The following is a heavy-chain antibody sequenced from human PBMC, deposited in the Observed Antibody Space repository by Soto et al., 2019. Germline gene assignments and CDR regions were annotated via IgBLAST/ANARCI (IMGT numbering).Heavy chain of an antibody. V-gene: IGHV4-30-2*01. D-gene: IGHD4-17*01. J-gene: IGHJ4*02. Sequence: SETLSLTCAVSGGSISSGGYSWSWIRQPPGKGLEWIGYIYHSGSTYYNPSLKSRVTISVDRSKNQFSLKLSSVTAADTAVYYCARAYGDYVGIDYWGQGTLVTVSS. CDR3: ARAYGDYVGIDY. CDR1: GGSISSGGYS. CDR2: IYHSGST.